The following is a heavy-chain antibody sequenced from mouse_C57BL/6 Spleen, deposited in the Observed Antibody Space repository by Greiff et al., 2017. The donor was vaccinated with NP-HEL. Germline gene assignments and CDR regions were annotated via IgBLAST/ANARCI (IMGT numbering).Heavy chain of an antibody. CDR3: TTTVVEEFAY. J-gene: IGHJ3*01. V-gene: IGHV5-9-1*02. D-gene: IGHD1-1*01. Sequence: EVQLVESGEGLVKPGGSLKLSCAASGFTFSSYAMSWVRQTPEKRLEWVAYISSGGDYIYYVDTVKGRFTISRDNARNTLYLQMSSLKSEDTAMYYCTTTVVEEFAYWGQGTLVTVSA. CDR1: GFTFSSYA. CDR2: ISSGGDYI.